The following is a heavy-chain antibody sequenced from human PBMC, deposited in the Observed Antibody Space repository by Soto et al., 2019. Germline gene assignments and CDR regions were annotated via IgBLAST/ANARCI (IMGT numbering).Heavy chain of an antibody. D-gene: IGHD1-26*01. Sequence: EVQLVESGGGLVQPGTSLRLSCAASGFSFDDYAMHWVRQGPGKGLEWVSGISWNGNIIGYADSVKGRFTISRDNAKNSLYLQANSLRAEDTALYFCAQPVGLRSFYYGLDVWGQGTTVTVSS. CDR3: AQPVGLRSFYYGLDV. CDR2: ISWNGNII. CDR1: GFSFDDYA. J-gene: IGHJ6*02. V-gene: IGHV3-9*01.